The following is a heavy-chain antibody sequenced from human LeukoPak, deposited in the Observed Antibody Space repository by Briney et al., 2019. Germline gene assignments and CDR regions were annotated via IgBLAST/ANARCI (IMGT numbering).Heavy chain of an antibody. D-gene: IGHD1-1*01. CDR1: GGSFSGYY. CDR2: INHSGST. Sequence: SETLSLTCAVYGGSFSGYYWSWIRQPPGKGLEWIGEINHSGSTNYNPSLKSRVTISVDTSKNQFSLKLSSVTAADTAVYYCARGRKLPALDFDYWGQGTLVTVSS. V-gene: IGHV4-34*01. CDR3: ARGRKLPALDFDY. J-gene: IGHJ4*02.